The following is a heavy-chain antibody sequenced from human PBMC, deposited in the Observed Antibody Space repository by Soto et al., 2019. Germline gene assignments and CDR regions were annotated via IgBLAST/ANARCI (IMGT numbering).Heavy chain of an antibody. CDR3: AREMPGYCSDSACMPGY. Sequence: ASGKVSCKASGYTFTSYYMHWVRQAPGQGLEWMGIINPSGGSTSYAQKFQGRVTMTRDTSTSTAYMEVRSLRSDDTAMYYCAREMPGYCSDSACMPGYWGQGTLVTVSS. V-gene: IGHV1-46*01. CDR2: INPSGGST. J-gene: IGHJ4*02. D-gene: IGHD2-15*01. CDR1: GYTFTSYY.